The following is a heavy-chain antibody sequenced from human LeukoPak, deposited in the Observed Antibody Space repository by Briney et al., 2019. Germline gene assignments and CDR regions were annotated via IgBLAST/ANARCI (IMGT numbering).Heavy chain of an antibody. CDR3: ARENSGWTEDGYFDY. V-gene: IGHV3-53*01. CDR2: IYSGGST. D-gene: IGHD6-19*01. Sequence: GGSLRLSCAASGFTLSSNYMSWVRQAPGKGLEWVSVIYSGGSTYYADSVKGRFTISRDNSKNTLYLQMNSLRAEDTAVYYCARENSGWTEDGYFDYWGQGTLVTVSS. J-gene: IGHJ4*02. CDR1: GFTLSSNY.